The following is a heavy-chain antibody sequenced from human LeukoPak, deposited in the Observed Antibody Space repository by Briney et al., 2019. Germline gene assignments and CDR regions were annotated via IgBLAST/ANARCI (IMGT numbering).Heavy chain of an antibody. CDR1: GYTFTGYY. CDR3: ARGGLTDGSGSYYNDY. Sequence: ASVKVSCKASGYTFTGYYMHWVRQAPGQGLEWMGWINPNSGGTNYTQKFQGWVTMTRDTSISTAYMELSRLRSDDTAVYYCARGGLTDGSGSYYNDYWGQGTLVTGSS. D-gene: IGHD3-10*01. CDR2: INPNSGGT. V-gene: IGHV1-2*04. J-gene: IGHJ4*02.